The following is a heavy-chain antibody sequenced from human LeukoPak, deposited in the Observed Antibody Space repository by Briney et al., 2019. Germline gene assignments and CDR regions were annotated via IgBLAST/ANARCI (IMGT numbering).Heavy chain of an antibody. D-gene: IGHD3-22*01. CDR3: ARDYDSSGWFDY. V-gene: IGHV1-2*02. CDR1: GYTFTGYY. CDR2: INPNSGGT. Sequence: ASVTVSCKASGYTFTGYYMHWVRQAPGQGLEWMGWINPNSGGTNYAQKFQGRVTMTRDTSISTAYMELSRLRSDDTAVYYCARDYDSSGWFDYWGQGTLVTVSS. J-gene: IGHJ4*02.